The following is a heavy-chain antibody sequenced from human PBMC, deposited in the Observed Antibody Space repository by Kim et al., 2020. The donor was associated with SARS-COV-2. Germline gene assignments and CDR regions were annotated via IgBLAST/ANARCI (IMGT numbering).Heavy chain of an antibody. CDR2: IDPSASST. Sequence: GESLKISCKDSGYSFTTYWIDWVRQMPGKGLEWMGRIDPSASSTKYSPSFQGRVTISADKSITTAYLQWSSLEASDTAIYYCARHKGGVLTGYHFDSWRQGTLVTVSS. CDR3: ARHKGGVLTGYHFDS. CDR1: GYSFTTYW. V-gene: IGHV5-10-1*01. J-gene: IGHJ4*02. D-gene: IGHD3-9*01.